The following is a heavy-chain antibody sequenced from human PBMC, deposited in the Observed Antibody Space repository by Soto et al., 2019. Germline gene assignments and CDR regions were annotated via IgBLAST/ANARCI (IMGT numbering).Heavy chain of an antibody. CDR1: GGSCTRYY. CDR3: ARQYCSSTSCYFDY. V-gene: IGHV4-34*01. Sequence: FEPISHTRGVDGGSCTRYYWSCIRQPPGKGLEWIGEINHSGSTNYNPSLKSRVTISVDTSKNQFSLKLSSVTAADTAVYYCARQYCSSTSCYFDYWGQGTLVTVSS. J-gene: IGHJ4*02. D-gene: IGHD2-2*01. CDR2: INHSGST.